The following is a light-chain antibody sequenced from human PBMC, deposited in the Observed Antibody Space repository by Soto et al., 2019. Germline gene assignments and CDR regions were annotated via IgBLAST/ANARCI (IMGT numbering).Light chain of an antibody. J-gene: IGLJ1*01. CDR3: SSYTGGNPSYV. Sequence: QSVLTQPPSVSGAPGQGVTISCTGSSSDIGAGYDVHWYQQLPGTAPKLLIYGNNKRPSGVPDRFSGSKSGSSASLAIIGLQAEDEADYYCSSYTGGNPSYVFGTGTKVTVL. CDR1: SSDIGAGYD. CDR2: GNN. V-gene: IGLV1-40*01.